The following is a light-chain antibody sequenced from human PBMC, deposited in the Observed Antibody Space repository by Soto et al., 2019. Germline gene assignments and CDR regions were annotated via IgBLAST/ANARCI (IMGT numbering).Light chain of an antibody. CDR2: AAS. V-gene: IGKV1-39*01. CDR3: QQSYRAAWT. CDR1: QSIAGY. J-gene: IGKJ1*01. Sequence: DIQMTQSPSSLSASVGDRVTITCRASQSIAGYLNWYQQKPGKAPKVLIYAASSLQTGVPSRFSGSGSGTDFTLTISSLQPEDFATYYCQQSYRAAWTFGQGTKVDIK.